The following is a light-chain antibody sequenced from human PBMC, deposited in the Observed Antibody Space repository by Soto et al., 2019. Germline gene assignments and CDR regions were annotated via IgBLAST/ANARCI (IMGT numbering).Light chain of an antibody. CDR2: SNN. V-gene: IGLV1-44*01. CDR1: SSNIGSKT. Sequence: QSVLTQPPSAPGTPGQRVTISCSGSSSNIGSKTVNWYQQLPGTAPKLLISSNNQRPSGVPDRFSGSKSGTSASLAISGLQSEDEADYYCAAWDVSLNGWVFGGGTQLTVL. CDR3: AAWDVSLNGWV. J-gene: IGLJ3*02.